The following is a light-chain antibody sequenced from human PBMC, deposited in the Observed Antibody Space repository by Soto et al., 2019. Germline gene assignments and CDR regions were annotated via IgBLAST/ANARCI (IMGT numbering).Light chain of an antibody. CDR3: QQYDNVPSLT. V-gene: IGKV1-33*01. J-gene: IGKJ4*01. CDR1: QYIGDH. CDR2: TAS. Sequence: DIQMTQSASSLSASIGDRVTITCQASQYIGDHVNWYQQKPWKVPNLLIYTASILETGVTSRFSGSGAGIYFTFTISSMQPEDIATDYCQQYDNVPSLTFGGGTKVEIK.